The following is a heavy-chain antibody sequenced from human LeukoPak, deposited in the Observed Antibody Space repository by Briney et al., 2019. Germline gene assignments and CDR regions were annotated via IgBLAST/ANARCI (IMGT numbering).Heavy chain of an antibody. CDR1: GGSISSNDYY. Sequence: SETLSLTCTVSGGSISSNDYYWSWIRQPPGKGLEWIGYIYYSGSTYYNPSLKSRVTISVDTSKNQFSLKLSSVTAADTAVYYCARIHYDFWSGYYSWFDPWGQGTLVTVSS. CDR2: IYYSGST. D-gene: IGHD3-3*01. J-gene: IGHJ5*02. V-gene: IGHV4-30-4*08. CDR3: ARIHYDFWSGYYSWFDP.